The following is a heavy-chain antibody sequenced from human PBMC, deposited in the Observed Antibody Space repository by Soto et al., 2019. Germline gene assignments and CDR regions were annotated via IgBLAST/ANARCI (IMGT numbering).Heavy chain of an antibody. Sequence: SETLSLTCTVSGGSISSYYWSWIRRPPGKGLEWIGYIYYSGSTNYNPSLKSRVTISVDTSKNQFSLKLSSVTAADTAVYYCARAVRSSSSDREGSYYYYGMDVWGQGTTVTVSS. V-gene: IGHV4-59*01. CDR2: IYYSGST. CDR3: ARAVRSSSSDREGSYYYYGMDV. D-gene: IGHD6-13*01. CDR1: GGSISSYY. J-gene: IGHJ6*02.